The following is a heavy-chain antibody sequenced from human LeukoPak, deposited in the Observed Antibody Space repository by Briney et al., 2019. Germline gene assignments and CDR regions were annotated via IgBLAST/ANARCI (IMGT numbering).Heavy chain of an antibody. CDR2: ISSSSSYI. D-gene: IGHD3-3*01. J-gene: IGHJ6*03. CDR3: AKSIADFWSGYYSHYYYYMDV. CDR1: GFTFSSYS. V-gene: IGHV3-21*01. Sequence: GGSLRLSCAASGFTFSSYSMNWVRQAPGKGLEWVSSISSSSSYIYYADSVKGRFTISRDNSKNTLYLQMNSLRAEDTAVYYCAKSIADFWSGYYSHYYYYMDVWGKGTTVTVSS.